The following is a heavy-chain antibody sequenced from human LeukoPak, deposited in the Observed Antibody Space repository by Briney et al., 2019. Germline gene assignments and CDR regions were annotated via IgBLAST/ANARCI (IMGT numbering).Heavy chain of an antibody. J-gene: IGHJ3*02. CDR1: GFTFSSHG. V-gene: IGHV3-33*06. CDR2: IWYDGSNK. Sequence: GGSLRLSCAAAGFTFSSHGMHWVRQAPGKGLEWVAVIWYDGSNKYYADSVKGRFTISRDNSKNTLYLQMNSLRAEDTAVYYCAKCFTAMDLDAFDIWGQGTMVTVSS. D-gene: IGHD5-18*01. CDR3: AKCFTAMDLDAFDI.